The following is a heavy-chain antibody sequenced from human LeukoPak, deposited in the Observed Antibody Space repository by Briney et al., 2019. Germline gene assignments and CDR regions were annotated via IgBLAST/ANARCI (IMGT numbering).Heavy chain of an antibody. Sequence: PGGSLRLSCAASGFIFSNYAMSWVRQAPGKGLEWVSGINNSGDRRFYADSVKGRFTISRDNAKNTVSLQMNSLRAEDTGVYYCARAPSEIGGYYPEYFRHWGQGTLVTVSS. CDR3: ARAPSEIGGYYPEYFRH. D-gene: IGHD3-22*01. J-gene: IGHJ1*01. CDR1: GFIFSNYA. CDR2: INNSGDRR. V-gene: IGHV3-23*01.